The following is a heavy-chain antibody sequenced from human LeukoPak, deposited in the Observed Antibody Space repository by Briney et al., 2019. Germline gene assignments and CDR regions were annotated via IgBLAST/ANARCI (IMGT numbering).Heavy chain of an antibody. CDR1: GGTFSCYI. D-gene: IGHD6-6*01. CDR2: IIPIFGTA. Sequence: SVKVSCKASGGTFSCYIISWVRQPPGQGLEWMGRIIPIFGTANYAQKFQGRVTITADESTSTAYMELSSLRSEDTAVYYCARARHAIAAPLDYWGQGTLVTVSS. V-gene: IGHV1-69*15. J-gene: IGHJ4*02. CDR3: ARARHAIAAPLDY.